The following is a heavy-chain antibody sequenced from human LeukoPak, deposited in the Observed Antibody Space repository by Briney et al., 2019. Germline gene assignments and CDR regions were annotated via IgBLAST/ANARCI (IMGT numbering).Heavy chain of an antibody. J-gene: IGHJ4*02. CDR1: GDSINSLDL. CDR2: MYLSGTT. CDR3: AGLVGRYSSGLYYYYFDY. V-gene: IGHV4-4*02. Sequence: SETLSLTCTVSGDSINSLDLWSWVRQPPGKGLEWIGEMYLSGTTHSNPSVKSRVTISIDKSKNQFFLNLSSVTAADTAVYYCAGLVGRYSSGLYYYYFDYWGQGTLVTVTS. D-gene: IGHD3-22*01.